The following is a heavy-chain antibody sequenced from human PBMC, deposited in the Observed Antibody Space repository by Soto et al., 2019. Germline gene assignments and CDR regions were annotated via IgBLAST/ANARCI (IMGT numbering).Heavy chain of an antibody. D-gene: IGHD3-16*01. CDR3: ARGGGEGYYYYGMDV. CDR2: ISYDGSNK. CDR1: GFTFSSYA. V-gene: IGHV3-30-3*01. J-gene: IGHJ6*02. Sequence: QVPLVESGGGVVQPGRSLRLSCAASGFTFSSYAMHWVRQAPGKGLEWVAVISYDGSNKYYADSVKGRFTISRDNSKNTLYLQMNSLRAEDTAVYYCARGGGEGYYYYGMDVWGQGTTVTVSS.